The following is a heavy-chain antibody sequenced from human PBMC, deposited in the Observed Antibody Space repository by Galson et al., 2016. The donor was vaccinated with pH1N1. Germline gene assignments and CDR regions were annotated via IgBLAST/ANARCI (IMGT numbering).Heavy chain of an antibody. Sequence: SVKVSCKASTYSFSGYYIHWVRQAPGQGLEWMGWISPDSGGTVYAQKFQDWVTMTGDTSISTTYMEVTRLTSDDTAVYFCATSSPHITGTTGFFGLDVWGQGTTVTVSS. CDR3: ATSSPHITGTTGFFGLDV. CDR2: ISPDSGGT. V-gene: IGHV1-2*04. J-gene: IGHJ6*02. D-gene: IGHD1-7*01. CDR1: TYSFSGYY.